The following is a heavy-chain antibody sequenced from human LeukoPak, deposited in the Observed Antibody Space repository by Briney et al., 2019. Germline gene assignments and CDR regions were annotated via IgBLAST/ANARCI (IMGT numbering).Heavy chain of an antibody. CDR3: ARGMGSGTYRRFDF. Sequence: GASVKVSCEASGYTLTDYFIHWVRQAPGQGLEWMGWINPYSGDTNYAQKFQGRVTMTRDTSISTAYMELNNLISDDTAVYYCARGMGSGTYRRFDFWGQGTLVTVSS. CDR2: INPYSGDT. D-gene: IGHD3-10*01. CDR1: GYTLTDYF. V-gene: IGHV1-2*02. J-gene: IGHJ4*02.